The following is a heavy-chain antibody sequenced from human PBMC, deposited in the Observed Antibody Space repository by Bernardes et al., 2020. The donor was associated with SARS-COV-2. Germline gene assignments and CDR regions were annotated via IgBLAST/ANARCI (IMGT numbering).Heavy chain of an antibody. V-gene: IGHV4-4*02. CDR2: IYHSGST. CDR1: GGSISSSNW. J-gene: IGHJ4*02. Sequence: SETLSLTCAVSGGSISSSNWWSWVRQPPGKGLEWIGEIYHSGSTNYNPSLKSRVTISVDKSKNQFSLKLSSVTAADTAVYYCARVGRCSGGSCFDYWGQGTLVTVSS. CDR3: ARVGRCSGGSCFDY. D-gene: IGHD2-15*01.